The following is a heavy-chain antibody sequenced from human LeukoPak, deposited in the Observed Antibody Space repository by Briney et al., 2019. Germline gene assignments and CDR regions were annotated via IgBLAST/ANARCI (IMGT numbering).Heavy chain of an antibody. CDR2: IYYSGST. CDR3: ARAISGGDMIDAFDI. Sequence: KPSETLPLTCTVSGGSISSGGYYWSWIRQHPGRGLEWIGYIYYSGSTYYNPSLKSRVTISVDTSKNQFSLKLSSVTAADTAVYYCARAISGGDMIDAFDIWGQGTMVTVSS. CDR1: GGSISSGGYY. D-gene: IGHD3-22*01. V-gene: IGHV4-31*03. J-gene: IGHJ3*02.